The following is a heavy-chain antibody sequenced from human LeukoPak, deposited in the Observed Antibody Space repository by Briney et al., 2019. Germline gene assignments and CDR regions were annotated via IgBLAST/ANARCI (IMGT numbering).Heavy chain of an antibody. CDR2: IYTSGST. Sequence: PSETLSLTCTVSGGSISSYYWSWIRQPAGKGLEWIGRIYTSGSTNYNPSLKSRVAISVDTSKNQFSLKLSSVTAAGTAVYYCARVGSEWLGPYFDYWGQGTLVTVSS. CDR3: ARVGSEWLGPYFDY. J-gene: IGHJ4*02. CDR1: GGSISSYY. V-gene: IGHV4-4*07. D-gene: IGHD6-19*01.